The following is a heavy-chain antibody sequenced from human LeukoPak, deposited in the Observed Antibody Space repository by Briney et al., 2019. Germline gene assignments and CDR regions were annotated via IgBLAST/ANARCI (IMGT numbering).Heavy chain of an antibody. CDR3: ARGHGSYCSGGSCYPGGY. V-gene: IGHV1-18*01. Sequence: ASVKVSCKASGYTFISFGFSWVRQAPGQGLEWMGWISAYNGNTNYAQKLQGRVTMTTDTPTSTAHMELRSLRSDDTAVYYCARGHGSYCSGGSCYPGGYWGQGTLVTVSS. D-gene: IGHD2-15*01. CDR1: GYTFISFG. J-gene: IGHJ4*02. CDR2: ISAYNGNT.